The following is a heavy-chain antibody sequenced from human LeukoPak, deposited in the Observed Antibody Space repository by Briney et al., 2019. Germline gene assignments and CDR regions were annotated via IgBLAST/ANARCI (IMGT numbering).Heavy chain of an antibody. J-gene: IGHJ5*02. Sequence: SVKVSCKASGYTFTSYGIRWVGPAAGQGREWMGWISAYNGNTNYAQKLQGRVTMTTHTSTRTAYMERRSLRSDDTAVYYCARVITGNNWFDPWGQGTLVTVSS. D-gene: IGHD1-20*01. CDR1: GYTFTSYG. CDR2: ISAYNGNT. CDR3: ARVITGNNWFDP. V-gene: IGHV1-18*01.